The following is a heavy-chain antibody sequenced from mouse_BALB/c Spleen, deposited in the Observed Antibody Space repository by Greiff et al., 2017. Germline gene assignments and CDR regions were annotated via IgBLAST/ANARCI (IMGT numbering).Heavy chain of an antibody. CDR3: ARSTTVVGDY. V-gene: IGHV1-82*01. CDR2: IYPGDGDT. CDR1: GYAFSSTW. D-gene: IGHD1-1*01. J-gene: IGHJ2*01. Sequence: QVQLKESGPELVKPGASVKISCKASGYAFSSTWMNWVKQRPGQGLEWIGRIYPGDGDTNYNGKFKGKATLTADKSSSTAYMQLSSLTSVDSAVYFCARSTTVVGDYWGQGTTLTVSS.